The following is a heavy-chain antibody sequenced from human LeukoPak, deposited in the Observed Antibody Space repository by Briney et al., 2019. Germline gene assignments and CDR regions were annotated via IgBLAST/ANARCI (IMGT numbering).Heavy chain of an antibody. V-gene: IGHV1-18*01. D-gene: IGHD3-3*01. Sequence: ASVKVSCKASGYTFTSYGISWVRQAPGQGLEWMGWISAYNGNTNYAQKLQGRVTMTTDTSTSTAYMELRSLRSDDTAVYYCARAGETIFGAPNWFYPWGQGTLVTVSS. CDR2: ISAYNGNT. J-gene: IGHJ5*02. CDR3: ARAGETIFGAPNWFYP. CDR1: GYTFTSYG.